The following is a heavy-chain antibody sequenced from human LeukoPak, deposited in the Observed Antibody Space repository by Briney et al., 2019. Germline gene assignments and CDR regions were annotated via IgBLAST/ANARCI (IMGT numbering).Heavy chain of an antibody. J-gene: IGHJ5*02. D-gene: IGHD1-7*01. CDR1: GGSISSSSYY. V-gene: IGHV4-39*01. CDR3: ARLGADWNYIPGWFDP. Sequence: SETLSLTCTVSGGSISSSSYYWGWIRQPPGKGLEWIGSIYYSGSTYYNPSLKSRVTISVDTSKNQFSLKLSSVTAADTAVYYCARLGADWNYIPGWFDPWGQGTLVTVSS. CDR2: IYYSGST.